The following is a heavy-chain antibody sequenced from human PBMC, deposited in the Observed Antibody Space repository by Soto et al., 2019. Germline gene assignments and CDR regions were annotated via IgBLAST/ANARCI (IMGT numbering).Heavy chain of an antibody. CDR2: ITSSSGYT. CDR3: ARGVLRRYDWFDP. Sequence: VQLVESGGGLVKPGGSLRLSCAASGFTFSDYYMSWIRQAPGKGLEWLSYITSSSGYTDYADSVRGRFTISRDNAKNSLYLQMNSLRAEDTAVYYCARGVLRRYDWFDPWGQGTLVTVSS. D-gene: IGHD2-15*01. J-gene: IGHJ5*02. CDR1: GFTFSDYY. V-gene: IGHV3-11*06.